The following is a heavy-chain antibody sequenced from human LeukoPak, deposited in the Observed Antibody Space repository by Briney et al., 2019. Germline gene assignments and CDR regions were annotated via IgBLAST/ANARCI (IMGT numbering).Heavy chain of an antibody. V-gene: IGHV3-23*01. CDR2: ISGSGGST. D-gene: IGHD2-8*01. CDR1: GFTFSSYA. J-gene: IGHJ6*04. CDR3: AKHAEDIVLMVYAPMDV. Sequence: PGGSLRLSCAASGFTFSSYAMSWVRQAPGKGLDWVSAISGSGGSTYYADSVKGRFTISRDNSKNTLYLQMNSLRAEDTAVYYCAKHAEDIVLMVYAPMDVWGKGTTVTVSS.